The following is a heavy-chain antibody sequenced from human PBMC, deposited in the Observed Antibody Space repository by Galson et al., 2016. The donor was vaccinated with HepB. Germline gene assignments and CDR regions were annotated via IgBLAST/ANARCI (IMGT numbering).Heavy chain of an antibody. D-gene: IGHD5-12*01. Sequence: SLRLSCATSGFTFSDAWMYWVRQAPGKGLEWVGHIKSKTDGGSTDYAAPVKGRFSISRDDSKDTVYLQMSSLKDEDTALYYCTTALWGWLRGYWGQGTLVTVSS. V-gene: IGHV3-15*01. J-gene: IGHJ4*02. CDR3: TTALWGWLRGY. CDR2: IKSKTDGGST. CDR1: GFTFSDAW.